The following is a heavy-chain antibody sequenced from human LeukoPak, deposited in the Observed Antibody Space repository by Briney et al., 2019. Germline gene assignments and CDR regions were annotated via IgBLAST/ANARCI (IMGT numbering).Heavy chain of an antibody. CDR1: GFTFSTYW. CDR3: ARAPSEIGGYYPEYFRH. CDR2: IKSDGST. Sequence: GGSLRLSCAASGFTFSTYWMHWVRQAPGKGLVWVSRIKSDGSTNYADSVKGRFTISRDNAKNTVSLQMNSLRPEDTGVYYCARAPSEIGGYYPEYFRHWGQGTLVIVSS. D-gene: IGHD3-22*01. V-gene: IGHV3-74*01. J-gene: IGHJ1*01.